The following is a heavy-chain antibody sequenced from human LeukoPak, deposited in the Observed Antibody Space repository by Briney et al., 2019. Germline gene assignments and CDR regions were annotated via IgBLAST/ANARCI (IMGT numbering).Heavy chain of an antibody. CDR3: ARVGGLMWFDP. CDR1: GGSISSGGYS. J-gene: IGHJ5*02. V-gene: IGHV4-30-2*01. CDR2: IYHSGST. D-gene: IGHD4-23*01. Sequence: SETLSLTCAVSGGSISSGGYSWSWIRQPPGKGLEWIGYIYHSGSTYYNPSLKSRVTISVDRSKNQFSLKLSSVTAADTAVYYCARVGGLMWFDPWGQGTLVTVSS.